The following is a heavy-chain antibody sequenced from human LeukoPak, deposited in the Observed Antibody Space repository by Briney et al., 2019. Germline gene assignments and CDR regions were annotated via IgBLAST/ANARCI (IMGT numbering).Heavy chain of an antibody. CDR3: ARDRYTYYDFWSGYYTGDWFDP. CDR1: GYTFTSYG. V-gene: IGHV1-18*01. Sequence: ASVKVSCKASGYTFTSYGISWVRQAPGQGLERMGWISAYNGNTNYAQKLQGRVTMTTDTSTSTAYMELRSLRSDDTAVYYCARDRYTYYDFWSGYYTGDWFDPWGQGTLVTVSS. CDR2: ISAYNGNT. J-gene: IGHJ5*02. D-gene: IGHD3-3*01.